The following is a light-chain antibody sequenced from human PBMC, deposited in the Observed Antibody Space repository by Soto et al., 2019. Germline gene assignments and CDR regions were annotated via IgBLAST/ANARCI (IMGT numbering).Light chain of an antibody. CDR3: QQYNNWPQP. V-gene: IGKV3-15*01. J-gene: IGKJ1*01. CDR2: GAS. Sequence: EIVMTQSPATLSVSPGERATLSCRASQSVSSNLAWYQQKPGQAPRLLIYGASTRATGIPARFSGSGSGTEFTLTISSLQAEDVAVYYCQQYNNWPQPFGQGTKVEIK. CDR1: QSVSSN.